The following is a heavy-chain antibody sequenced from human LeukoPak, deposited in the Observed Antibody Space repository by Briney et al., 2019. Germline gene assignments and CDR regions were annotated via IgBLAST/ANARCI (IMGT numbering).Heavy chain of an antibody. V-gene: IGHV1-3*01. J-gene: IGHJ4*02. Sequence: ASVKVSCKASGYTFTAHAVHWVRQAPGQRLEWMGWINVASGDTGYSQKFQDRVTITRETSASTGYMEMSSLISEGTAVYYCASKPRGESRPFDYWGQGTLVTVSS. CDR1: GYTFTAHA. D-gene: IGHD3-16*01. CDR3: ASKPRGESRPFDY. CDR2: INVASGDT.